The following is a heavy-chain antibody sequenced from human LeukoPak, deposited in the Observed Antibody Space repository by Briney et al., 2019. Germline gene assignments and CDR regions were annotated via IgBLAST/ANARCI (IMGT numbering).Heavy chain of an antibody. CDR2: ISSSSSYI. CDR3: ARGHPRRNNNYYDSSGPRRYFDY. CDR1: GFTFSSYS. Sequence: GGSLRLSCAASGFTFSSYSMNWVRQAPGKGLEWVSSISSSSSYIHYADSVKGRFTISRDNAKNSLYLQMNSLRAEDTAVYYCARGHPRRNNNYYDSSGPRRYFDYWGQGTLVTVSS. V-gene: IGHV3-21*01. D-gene: IGHD3-22*01. J-gene: IGHJ4*02.